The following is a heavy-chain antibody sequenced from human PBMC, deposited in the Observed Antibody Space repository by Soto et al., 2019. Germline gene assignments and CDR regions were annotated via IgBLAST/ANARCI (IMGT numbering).Heavy chain of an antibody. J-gene: IGHJ6*02. CDR2: ISYDGSNK. V-gene: IGHV3-30*03. CDR1: GFTFSSYG. CDR3: ATSYYYGSGSEIYYGMDV. Sequence: QVQLVESGGGVVQPGRSLRLSCAASGFTFSSYGMHWVHQAPGKGLEWVAVISYDGSNKYYADSVKGRFTISRDNSKNTLYLQMNSLRAEDTAVYYCATSYYYGSGSEIYYGMDVWGQGTTVTVSS. D-gene: IGHD3-10*01.